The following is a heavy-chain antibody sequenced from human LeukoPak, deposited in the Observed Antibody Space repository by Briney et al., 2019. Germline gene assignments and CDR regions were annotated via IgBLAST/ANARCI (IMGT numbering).Heavy chain of an antibody. CDR3: ARRSGSFQGDYNFDY. Sequence: GESLKISCKGSGYIFTSYWIAWVRQMPGKGLEWMGIIYPGDSDTRYSPSFQGQVTISADKSISTAYLQWSSLKAPDTAMYYCARRSGSFQGDYNFDYWGQGTLVTVS. CDR1: GYIFTSYW. V-gene: IGHV5-51*01. D-gene: IGHD1-26*01. J-gene: IGHJ4*02. CDR2: IYPGDSDT.